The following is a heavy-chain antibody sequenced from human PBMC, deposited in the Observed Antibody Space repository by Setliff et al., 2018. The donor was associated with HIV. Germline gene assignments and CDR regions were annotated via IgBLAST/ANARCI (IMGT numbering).Heavy chain of an antibody. CDR3: ARGWGHDGFDF. CDR1: GGSISSGSYY. D-gene: IGHD7-27*01. Sequence: LSLTCTVSGGSISSGSYYWSWIRQPAGKGLEWIGRIYTSGSTNYNPSLKSRVTMSIDTSKNQFSLNVSSLTAADTAVYYCARGWGHDGFDFWGQGTMVTVSS. CDR2: IYTSGST. J-gene: IGHJ3*01. V-gene: IGHV4-61*02.